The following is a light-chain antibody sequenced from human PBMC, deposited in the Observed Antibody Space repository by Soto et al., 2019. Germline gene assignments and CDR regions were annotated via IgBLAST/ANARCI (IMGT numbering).Light chain of an antibody. Sequence: QSALTQPASVSGSPGQSITISCTGTSSDAGGYNYVSWYQQYPGKAPKLMIYDVSNRPSGVSNRFSGSKSGNTASLTISGLQAEDEADYYCTSYTTSSTLVFGTGTKVTVL. V-gene: IGLV2-14*01. CDR3: TSYTTSSTLV. CDR2: DVS. CDR1: SSDAGGYNY. J-gene: IGLJ1*01.